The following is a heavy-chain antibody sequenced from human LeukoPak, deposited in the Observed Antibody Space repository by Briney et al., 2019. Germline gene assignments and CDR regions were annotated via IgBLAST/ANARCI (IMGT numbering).Heavy chain of an antibody. CDR1: GAPIISNNW. V-gene: IGHV3-7*03. CDR2: INHNGNVN. Sequence: ETLSLTCTVSGAPIISNNWWSWVRQAPGKGLEWVASINHNGNVNYYVDSVKGRFTISRDNAKNSLYLQMSNLRAEDTAVYFCARGGGLDVWGQGATVTVSS. D-gene: IGHD3-16*01. J-gene: IGHJ6*02. CDR3: ARGGGLDV.